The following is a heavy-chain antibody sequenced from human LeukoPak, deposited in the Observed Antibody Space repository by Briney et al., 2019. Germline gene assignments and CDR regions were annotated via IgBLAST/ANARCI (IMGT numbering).Heavy chain of an antibody. D-gene: IGHD2-2*01. CDR3: ARDQLGYCSSTSCYGVYYYYYGMDV. J-gene: IGHJ6*02. CDR2: IKQDGSEK. Sequence: GGSLRLSCAASAFTFSSYWMSWVRQAPGKGLEWVANIKQDGSEKYYVDSVKGRFTISRDNAKNSLYLQMNSLRAEDTAAYYCARDQLGYCSSTSCYGVYYYYYGMDVWGQGTTVTVSS. V-gene: IGHV3-7*01. CDR1: AFTFSSYW.